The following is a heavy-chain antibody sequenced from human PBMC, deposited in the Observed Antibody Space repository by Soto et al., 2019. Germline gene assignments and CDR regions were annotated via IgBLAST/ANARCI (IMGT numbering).Heavy chain of an antibody. CDR3: ARDRVSYGDYAHNYYYYYGMDV. Sequence: GGSLRLSCAASGFTFSSYWMSWVRQAPGKGLEWVANIKQDGSEKYYVDSVKGRFTISRDNAKNSLYLQMNSLRAEDTAVYYCARDRVSYGDYAHNYYYYYGMDVWGQGTTVTVSS. CDR1: GFTFSSYW. V-gene: IGHV3-7*05. CDR2: IKQDGSEK. J-gene: IGHJ6*02. D-gene: IGHD4-17*01.